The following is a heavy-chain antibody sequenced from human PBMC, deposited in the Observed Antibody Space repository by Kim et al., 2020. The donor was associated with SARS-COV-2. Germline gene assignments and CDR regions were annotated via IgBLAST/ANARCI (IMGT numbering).Heavy chain of an antibody. Sequence: GGSLRLSCAASGFTFIDYYISWIRQAPGKGLEWVAFINIDGDYIKYVDSVKGRFTISRDNAKKSLYLQMNSLRAEDTAVYYCVKDARYSGSYRDYYYGMDVWGQGTTVTVSS. J-gene: IGHJ6*02. CDR3: VKDARYSGSYRDYYYGMDV. D-gene: IGHD1-26*01. CDR1: GFTFIDYY. V-gene: IGHV3-11*05. CDR2: INIDGDYI.